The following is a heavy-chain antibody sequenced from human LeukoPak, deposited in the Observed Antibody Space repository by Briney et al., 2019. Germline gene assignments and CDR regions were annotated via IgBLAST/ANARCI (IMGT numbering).Heavy chain of an antibody. CDR2: IIPIFGTA. V-gene: IGHV1-69*13. J-gene: IGHJ6*04. CDR3: ARAPSRYCSSTSCYNYYYYYGMDV. Sequence: ASVKVSCKASGDTFSSYAISWVRQAPGQGLEWMGGIIPIFGTANYAQKFQGRVTITADESTSTAYMELSSLRSEDTAVYYCARAPSRYCSSTSCYNYYYYYGMDVWGKGTTVTVSS. CDR1: GDTFSSYA. D-gene: IGHD2-2*02.